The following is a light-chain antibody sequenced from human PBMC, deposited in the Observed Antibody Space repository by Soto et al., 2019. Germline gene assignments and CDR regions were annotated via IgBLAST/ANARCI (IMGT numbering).Light chain of an antibody. CDR3: CSYAGRSTLV. J-gene: IGLJ3*02. CDR1: SSDVGSYNL. V-gene: IGLV2-23*01. CDR2: EGS. Sequence: QPVLTQPASVSGSPGQSITISCTGSSSDVGSYNLVSWHQQYPGKAPKLMIYEGSKRPSGVSNRFFGSKSGNTASLTISGLQAEDEADYYCCSYAGRSTLVFGGGTKVTVL.